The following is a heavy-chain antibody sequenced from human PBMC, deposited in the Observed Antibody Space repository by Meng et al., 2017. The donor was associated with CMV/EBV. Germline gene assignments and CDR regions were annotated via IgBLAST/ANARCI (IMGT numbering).Heavy chain of an antibody. Sequence: SSVTASCKVSGGTLSSYTIRWVRQAPGQGLEWMGRIIPILGIANYAQKFQGRVTITADKSTSTAYMELSSLRSEDTAVYYCARSPEDIVVVPAAIHGGYYYGMDVWGQGTTVTVS. CDR3: ARSPEDIVVVPAAIHGGYYYGMDV. D-gene: IGHD2-2*02. CDR1: GGTLSSYT. CDR2: IIPILGIA. V-gene: IGHV1-69*02. J-gene: IGHJ6*02.